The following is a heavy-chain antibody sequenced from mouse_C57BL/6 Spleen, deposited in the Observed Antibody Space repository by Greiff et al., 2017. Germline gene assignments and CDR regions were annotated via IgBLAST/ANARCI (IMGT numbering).Heavy chain of an antibody. CDR2: INPGSGST. CDR1: GYAFTNYL. D-gene: IGHD2-14*01. Sequence: QVQLKQPGAELVMPGTSVKVSCKASGYAFTNYLIEWVKQRPGQGLEWIGVINPGSGSTNYNEKFKGKATLTADKSSSTAYMQLSSLTSEDSAVCVCARGGTSDYWGQGTTLTVSS. J-gene: IGHJ2*01. CDR3: ARGGTSDY. V-gene: IGHV1-54*01.